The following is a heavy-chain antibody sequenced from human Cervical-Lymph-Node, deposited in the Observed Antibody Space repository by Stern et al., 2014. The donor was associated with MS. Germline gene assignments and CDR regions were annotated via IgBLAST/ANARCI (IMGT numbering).Heavy chain of an antibody. CDR3: TKAWDS. V-gene: IGHV1-8*01. Sequence: VQLEESGAEVRKPGASVKVSCKASGYTFTRDDINWVRQAPRQWLEWMGWMNPDSGDTGFAQKFQGRVTMTRDTSITTAFMELTNLRSDDTAVYYCTKAWDSWGPGTLIIVSS. CDR1: GYTFTRDD. J-gene: IGHJ5*01. CDR2: MNPDSGDT.